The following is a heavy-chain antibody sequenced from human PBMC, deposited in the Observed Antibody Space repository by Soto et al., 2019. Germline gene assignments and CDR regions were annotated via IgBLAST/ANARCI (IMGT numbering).Heavy chain of an antibody. CDR3: ARPNYYDSSGYYPDVFDI. J-gene: IGHJ3*02. Sequence: GESLKISCKGSGYSFTTYWIAWVRQMPGKGLEWMGISHPGDSDTRYSPSFQGQVTISADKSISTAYLQWSSLKASDTAMYYCARPNYYDSSGYYPDVFDIWGQGTMVTV. V-gene: IGHV5-51*01. CDR1: GYSFTTYW. CDR2: SHPGDSDT. D-gene: IGHD3-22*01.